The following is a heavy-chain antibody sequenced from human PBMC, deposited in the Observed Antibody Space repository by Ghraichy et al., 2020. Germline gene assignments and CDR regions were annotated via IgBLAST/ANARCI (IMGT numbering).Heavy chain of an antibody. D-gene: IGHD5-24*01. CDR1: GFTFSSYA. CDR2: ISYDGSNK. V-gene: IGHV3-30*01. CDR3: ARGRWLQFDTPDY. Sequence: LSLTCAASGFTFSSYAMHWVRQAPGKGLEWVAVISYDGSNKYYADSVKGRFTISRDNSKNTLYLQMNSLRAEDTAVYYCARGRWLQFDTPDYWGQGTLVTVSS. J-gene: IGHJ4*02.